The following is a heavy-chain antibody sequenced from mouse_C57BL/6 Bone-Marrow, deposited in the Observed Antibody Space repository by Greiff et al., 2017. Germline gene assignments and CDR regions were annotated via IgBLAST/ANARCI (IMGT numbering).Heavy chain of an antibody. Sequence: EVKVVESGGGLVKPGGSLKLSCAASGFTFSSYAMSWVRQTPEKRLEWVATISDGGSYTYYPDNVKGRSTISSDNAKNNLCLQMNHMTSEDTAMYYCTRVLIATGFAYWGQGTLVTVSA. V-gene: IGHV5-4*03. D-gene: IGHD1-1*01. J-gene: IGHJ3*01. CDR2: ISDGGSYT. CDR1: GFTFSSYA. CDR3: TRVLIATGFAY.